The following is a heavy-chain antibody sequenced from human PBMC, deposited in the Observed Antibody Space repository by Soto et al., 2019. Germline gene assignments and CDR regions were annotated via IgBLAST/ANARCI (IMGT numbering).Heavy chain of an antibody. Sequence: PGGSLRLSCAASGFTFSSYAMSWVRQTPGKGLEWVSAISGSGGSTYYADSVKGRFTISRDNSKNTLYLQMNSLRAEETAVYYFAKWGDMTTWNYYYYGMDVWGQGTTVTVSS. CDR2: ISGSGGST. D-gene: IGHD3-16*01. CDR3: AKWGDMTTWNYYYYGMDV. CDR1: GFTFSSYA. V-gene: IGHV3-23*01. J-gene: IGHJ6*02.